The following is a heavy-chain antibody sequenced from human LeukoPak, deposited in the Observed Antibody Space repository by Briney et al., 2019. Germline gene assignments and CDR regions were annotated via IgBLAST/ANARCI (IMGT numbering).Heavy chain of an antibody. J-gene: IGHJ4*02. Sequence: SQTLSLTCTVSGVSISSADYYWSRIRQPPGGGLGWIGYICYSGSTYYNPSLESRLTITVDTSKNQFSLRLTSVTAADTGVYYCARYITGTTYDHWGQGTLVTVSS. CDR2: ICYSGST. D-gene: IGHD1-7*01. V-gene: IGHV4-30-4*01. CDR1: GVSISSADYY. CDR3: ARYITGTTYDH.